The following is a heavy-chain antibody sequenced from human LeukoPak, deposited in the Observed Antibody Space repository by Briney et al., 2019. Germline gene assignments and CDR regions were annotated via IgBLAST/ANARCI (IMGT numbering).Heavy chain of an antibody. CDR2: INPYSGGT. CDR3: ARGHYSDSTDAFDI. Sequence: ASVKVSCKASGYTFTDYYMHWVRQAPGQGLEWMGWINPYSGGTNYAQKVQGRVTMTTDTSTRTAYMELRSLRSDDTAVYYCARGHYSDSTDAFDIWGQGTMVTVSS. J-gene: IGHJ3*02. CDR1: GYTFTDYY. V-gene: IGHV1-2*02. D-gene: IGHD3-22*01.